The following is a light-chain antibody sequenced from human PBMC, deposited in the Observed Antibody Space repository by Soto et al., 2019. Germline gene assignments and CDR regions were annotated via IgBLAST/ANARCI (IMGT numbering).Light chain of an antibody. Sequence: QSVLTQPPSAFGTPGQRVTISCSGSSSNIGINSVSWYQQLPGTAPKLLIYSNDQRPSGVPGRFSGSKSGTSASLAISWLQSGDEADYYCAAWDDSLNGYVLGTGTKVTVL. V-gene: IGLV1-44*01. CDR1: SSNIGINS. J-gene: IGLJ1*01. CDR3: AAWDDSLNGYV. CDR2: SND.